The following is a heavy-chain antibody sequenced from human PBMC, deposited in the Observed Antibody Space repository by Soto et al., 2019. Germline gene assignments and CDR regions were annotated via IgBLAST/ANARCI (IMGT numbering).Heavy chain of an antibody. CDR2: ISGSGGST. CDR3: EVLPYSYYYYGMDV. D-gene: IGHD2-15*01. Sequence: VGSLRLSCAASGFTFSSYAMSWVRQAPGKGLEWVSAISGSGGSTYYADSVKGRFTISRDNSKNTLYLQMNSLRAEDTAVYYCEVLPYSYYYYGMDVWGQGTTLTVSS. J-gene: IGHJ6*02. V-gene: IGHV3-23*01. CDR1: GFTFSSYA.